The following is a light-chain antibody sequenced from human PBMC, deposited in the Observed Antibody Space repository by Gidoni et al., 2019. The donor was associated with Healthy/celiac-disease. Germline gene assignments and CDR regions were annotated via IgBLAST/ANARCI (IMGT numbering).Light chain of an antibody. CDR1: QSISSY. CDR3: HQSYNTPRT. CDR2: AAS. J-gene: IGKJ1*01. Sequence: DIQMTQPPSSLSASVGDIVTITCRASQSISSYLNWYQQKPGKAPKLLIYAASSLQSGVPSRFSGSGSGTDFTLTISSLQPEDFATYYCHQSYNTPRTFGQGTKVEIK. V-gene: IGKV1-39*01.